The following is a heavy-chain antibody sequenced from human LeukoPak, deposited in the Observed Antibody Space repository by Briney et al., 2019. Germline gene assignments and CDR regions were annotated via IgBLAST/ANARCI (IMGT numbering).Heavy chain of an antibody. CDR3: ATSTIFGDHDY. Sequence: PGGSLRLSCAASGFTFSSYSMNWVRQAPGKGLEWVSYISGSSSTIYYADSVKGRFTITRDNAKNSLYLQMNSLRAEDTAVYYCATSTIFGDHDYWGQGTLVTVSS. CDR2: ISGSSSTI. D-gene: IGHD3-3*01. CDR1: GFTFSSYS. V-gene: IGHV3-48*01. J-gene: IGHJ4*02.